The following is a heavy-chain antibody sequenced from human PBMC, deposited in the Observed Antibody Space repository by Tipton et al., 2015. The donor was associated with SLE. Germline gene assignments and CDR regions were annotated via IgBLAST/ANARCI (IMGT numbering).Heavy chain of an antibody. Sequence: TLSLTCTVSSDSMSSYYWSWIRQPPGKGLEWIASIYHSGLTYSNPSLKSRIAVSVDTSKNQFSLRLSSVTAADTALYYCARQSVHGASYFYYMDVWGKGTTVTVSS. J-gene: IGHJ6*03. D-gene: IGHD4/OR15-4a*01. CDR1: SDSMSSYY. V-gene: IGHV4-59*04. CDR2: IYHSGLT. CDR3: ARQSVHGASYFYYMDV.